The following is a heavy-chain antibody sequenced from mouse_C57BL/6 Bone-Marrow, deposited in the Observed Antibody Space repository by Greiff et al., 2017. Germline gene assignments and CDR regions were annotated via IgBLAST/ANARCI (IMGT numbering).Heavy chain of an antibody. CDR3: ARSFYYYGSSCAMDY. CDR2: IDPSDSYT. Sequence: VQLQQSGAELARPGASVKLSCKASGYTFTSYWMHWVKQRPGQGLEWIGEIDPSDSYTNYNQKFKGKSTLTVDKSSSTAYMQLSSLTSEDSAVYYCARSFYYYGSSCAMDYWGQGTSVTVSS. J-gene: IGHJ4*01. D-gene: IGHD1-1*01. CDR1: GYTFTSYW. V-gene: IGHV1-69*01.